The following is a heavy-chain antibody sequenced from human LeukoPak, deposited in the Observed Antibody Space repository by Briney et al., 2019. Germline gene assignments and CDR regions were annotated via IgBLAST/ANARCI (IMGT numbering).Heavy chain of an antibody. J-gene: IGHJ4*02. CDR3: ARRAPGAFDY. CDR1: GVSISSSSYY. Sequence: SETLSLTCTVSGVSISSSSYYWGWIRQAPGKGLEWIGRIHYSGSTYYNPSLKSRVTISVDTSKNQFSLNLSSVTAADTAVYYCARRAPGAFDYWGQGTLVRVSS. V-gene: IGHV4-39*01. D-gene: IGHD1-26*01. CDR2: IHYSGST.